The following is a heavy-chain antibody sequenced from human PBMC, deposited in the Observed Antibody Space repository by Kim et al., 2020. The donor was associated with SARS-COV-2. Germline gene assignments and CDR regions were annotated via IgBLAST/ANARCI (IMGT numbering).Heavy chain of an antibody. CDR3: ARRGYGDYAGYYYYGMDV. D-gene: IGHD4-17*01. CDR1: GGSISSYY. V-gene: IGHV4-59*08. J-gene: IGHJ6*02. CDR2: IYYSGST. Sequence: SETLSLPCTVSGGSISSYYWSWIRQPPGKGLEWIGYIYYSGSTNYNPSLKSRVTISVDTSKNQFSLKLSSVTAADTAVDYCARRGYGDYAGYYYYGMDVCGQGTTVTVSS.